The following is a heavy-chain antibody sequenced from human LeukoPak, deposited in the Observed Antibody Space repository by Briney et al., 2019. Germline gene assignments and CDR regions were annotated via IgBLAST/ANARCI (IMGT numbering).Heavy chain of an antibody. D-gene: IGHD3-22*01. Sequence: ASVTVSCKASVYTFTSYGISWVRQAPGQGLEWMGWIGAYNGNTNYAQKLQGRVTMTTDTSTSTAYMELRSLRSGDTAVYYCARDLWYYDSSGYFGYWGQGTLVTVSS. CDR1: VYTFTSYG. CDR3: ARDLWYYDSSGYFGY. J-gene: IGHJ4*02. CDR2: IGAYNGNT. V-gene: IGHV1-18*01.